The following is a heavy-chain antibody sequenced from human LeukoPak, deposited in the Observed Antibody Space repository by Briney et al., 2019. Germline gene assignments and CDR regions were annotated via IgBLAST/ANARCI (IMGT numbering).Heavy chain of an antibody. CDR1: GFTFSSYE. J-gene: IGHJ4*02. D-gene: IGHD6-13*01. Sequence: GGSLRLSCAASGFTFSSYEMNWVRQAPGKGPEWVSYISSSGSTIYYADSVKGRFTISRDNAKNSLYLQMNSLRAEDTAVYYCARSAAAGITRFWASNHPDYWGQGTLVTVSS. CDR3: ARSAAAGITRFWASNHPDY. CDR2: ISSSGSTI. V-gene: IGHV3-48*03.